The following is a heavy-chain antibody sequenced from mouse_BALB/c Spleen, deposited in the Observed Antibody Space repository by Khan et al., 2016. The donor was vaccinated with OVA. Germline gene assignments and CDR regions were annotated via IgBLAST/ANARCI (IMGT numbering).Heavy chain of an antibody. CDR1: GFTFSTYG. CDR3: ARLAYYYDSEGFAY. CDR2: ISSGGSYT. Sequence: EVQLLETGGDLVKPEGSLKLSCAASGFTFSTYGMSWVRQTPDKRLAWVATISSGGSYTYYPDSVQGRFTISRDNAKNTLYLQMSSLKSEDTAMFYCARLAYYYDSEGFAYWGQGTLVTVSA. J-gene: IGHJ3*01. V-gene: IGHV5-6*01. D-gene: IGHD1-1*01.